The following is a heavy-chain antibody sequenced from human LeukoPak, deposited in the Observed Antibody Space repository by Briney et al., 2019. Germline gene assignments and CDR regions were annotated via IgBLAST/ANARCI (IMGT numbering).Heavy chain of an antibody. V-gene: IGHV4-4*07. J-gene: IGHJ3*02. CDR1: GGSISSYY. CDR3: ATGGPDAFDI. CDR2: IYTTGST. D-gene: IGHD3-10*01. Sequence: PSETLSLTCTVSGGSISSYYWSWIRQPAGKGLEWIGRIYTTGSTNYNPSLKSRVTMSVDTSTNQFSLKLSSVTAADTALYYCATGGPDAFDIWGQGTMVTVSS.